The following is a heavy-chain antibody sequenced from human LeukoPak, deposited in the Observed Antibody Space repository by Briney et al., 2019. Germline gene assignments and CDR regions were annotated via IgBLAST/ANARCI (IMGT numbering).Heavy chain of an antibody. CDR1: GGSVNSGAYY. CDR3: ARDRASGMDF. Sequence: SETLSLTCTVSGGSVNSGAYYWRWIRQYPGKGLEWIGQIFFTGRTDYNPSLKSRLSISIDTSTNQFSMELSSVTVADTATYYCARDRASGMDFWGQGTLVTVSS. D-gene: IGHD3-10*01. J-gene: IGHJ4*02. CDR2: IFFTGRT. V-gene: IGHV4-31*03.